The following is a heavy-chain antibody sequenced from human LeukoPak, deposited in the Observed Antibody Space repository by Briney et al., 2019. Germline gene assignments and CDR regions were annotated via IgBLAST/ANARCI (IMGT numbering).Heavy chain of an antibody. CDR3: ARLGRDYDILTGYYHPPL. V-gene: IGHV4-59*08. CDR1: GGSISSYY. Sequence: SETLSLTCTVSGGSISSYYWSWIRQPPGKGLEWIGYIYYSGSTNYNPSLKSRVTISVDTSKNQFSLKLSSVTTADTAVYYCARLGRDYDILTGYYHPPLWGQGTLVTVSS. CDR2: IYYSGST. J-gene: IGHJ4*02. D-gene: IGHD3-9*01.